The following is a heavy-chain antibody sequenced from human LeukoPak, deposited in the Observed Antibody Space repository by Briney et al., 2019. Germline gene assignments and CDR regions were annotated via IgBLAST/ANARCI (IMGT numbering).Heavy chain of an antibody. Sequence: GSLRLSCAASGFTFSTYSMNCVRQAPGKGLEWVSSITPSGSYIYYATSVKGRFTISRDDAKNSLYLQMNSLRAEDTAVYYCARDFSSGSIWGQGTMVTVSS. CDR3: ARDFSSGSI. D-gene: IGHD6-25*01. J-gene: IGHJ3*02. CDR2: ITPSGSYI. CDR1: GFTFSTYS. V-gene: IGHV3-21*01.